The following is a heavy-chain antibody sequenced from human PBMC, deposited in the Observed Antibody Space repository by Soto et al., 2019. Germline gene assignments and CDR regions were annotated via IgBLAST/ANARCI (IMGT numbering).Heavy chain of an antibody. CDR2: IYYSGST. D-gene: IGHD3-10*01. CDR1: GGSISSSSYY. J-gene: IGHJ6*03. Sequence: QLQLQESGPGLVKPSETLSLTCTVSGGSISSSSYYWGWIRQPPGKGLEWIGSIYYSGSTYYNPSLKSRVTICVDKSKTQFPLKLSSVAAADTAVYHCARHRHGSGSYYFILGNYMDVWGKGTTVTVSS. CDR3: ARHRHGSGSYYFILGNYMDV. V-gene: IGHV4-39*01.